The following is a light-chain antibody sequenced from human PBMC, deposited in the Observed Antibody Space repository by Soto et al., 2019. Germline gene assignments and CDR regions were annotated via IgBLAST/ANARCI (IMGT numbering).Light chain of an antibody. V-gene: IGKV1-5*03. CDR1: QSISSW. CDR3: QQYNSYSWT. J-gene: IGKJ1*01. CDR2: KAS. Sequence: DIQMTQSPSTLSASVGDRVTITCRASQSISSWLAWYQQKPGKAPKLLIYKASSLESGVPSRFSGSGSGTEFTLNISSLQPDDFATYYCQQYNSYSWTFGQGTKVDI.